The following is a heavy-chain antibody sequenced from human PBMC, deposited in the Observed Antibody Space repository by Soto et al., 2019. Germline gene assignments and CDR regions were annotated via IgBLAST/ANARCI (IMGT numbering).Heavy chain of an antibody. J-gene: IGHJ4*02. CDR1: GGSFSCYY. Sequence: ETLSLTCAVYGGSFSCYYWSWIRQPPGKGLEWIGEINHSGSTNYNPSLKSRVTISADTSKNQFSLKLSSVTAADTAVYYCARGLPLSYYDSSGCPDYWGQGTLVTVSS. D-gene: IGHD3-22*01. V-gene: IGHV4-34*01. CDR3: ARGLPLSYYDSSGCPDY. CDR2: INHSGST.